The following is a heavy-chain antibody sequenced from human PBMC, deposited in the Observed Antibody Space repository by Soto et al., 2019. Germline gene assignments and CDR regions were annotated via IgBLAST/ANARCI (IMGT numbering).Heavy chain of an antibody. CDR3: ARLEGGYSYGPYYFDH. CDR2: IYYSGST. V-gene: IGHV4-39*01. D-gene: IGHD5-18*01. CDR1: FGSISSSSFY. J-gene: IGHJ4*02. Sequence: SQTLSVTCAFSFGSISSSSFYLGLIIQRPLKVLEWIGSIYYSGSTYYNPSLKSRVTISIDTSKNQFSLKMSSVTAADTAVYYCARLEGGYSYGPYYFDHWGQGTLVTVSS.